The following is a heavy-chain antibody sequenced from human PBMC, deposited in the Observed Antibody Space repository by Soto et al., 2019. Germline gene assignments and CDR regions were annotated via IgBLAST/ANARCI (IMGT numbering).Heavy chain of an antibody. CDR2: ISGSGGST. CDR3: AKGLMITFGGVIAVDYFDY. J-gene: IGHJ4*02. D-gene: IGHD3-16*02. CDR1: GFTFSSYA. Sequence: GGSLRLSCAASGFTFSSYAMSWVRQAPGKGLEWVSAISGSGGSTYYADSVKGRFTISRDNSKNTLYLQMNSLRAEDTAVYYCAKGLMITFGGVIAVDYFDYWGQGTLVTVSS. V-gene: IGHV3-23*01.